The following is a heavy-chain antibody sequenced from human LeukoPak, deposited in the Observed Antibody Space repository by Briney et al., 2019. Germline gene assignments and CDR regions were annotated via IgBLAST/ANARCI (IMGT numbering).Heavy chain of an antibody. CDR2: IKSKTDGGTT. V-gene: IGHV3-15*01. Sequence: GGSLRLSCAASGFTFSNAWMSWVRQAPGKRLEWVGRIKSKTDGGTTDYAAPVKGRFTISRDDSKNTLYLQMNSLKTEDTAVYYCRRITMVRGVINDYWGQGTLVIVFS. D-gene: IGHD3-10*01. CDR1: GFTFSNAW. J-gene: IGHJ4*02. CDR3: RRITMVRGVINDY.